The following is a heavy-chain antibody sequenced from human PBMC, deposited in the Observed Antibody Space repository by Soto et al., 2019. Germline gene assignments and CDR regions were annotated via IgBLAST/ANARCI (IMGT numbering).Heavy chain of an antibody. V-gene: IGHV1-18*01. Sequence: QVQLVQSGPEVKKPGASVKVSCKTSGYSFTSYSISWVRQTPGQGLEWMGWISTSKGDTNYAQKLQGSVTITTDTSTRTAYMELRSLRSDDTAVYYCAPRSSAFAFWGQGTLVTVSS. CDR1: GYSFTSYS. D-gene: IGHD3-16*01. CDR3: APRSSAFAF. J-gene: IGHJ4*02. CDR2: ISTSKGDT.